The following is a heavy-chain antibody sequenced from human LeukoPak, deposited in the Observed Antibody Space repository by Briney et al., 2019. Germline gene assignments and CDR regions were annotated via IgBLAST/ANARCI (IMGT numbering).Heavy chain of an antibody. CDR3: ARARTDCSSTSCWGERYYYYYMDV. V-gene: IGHV1-2*02. CDR2: INPNSGGT. D-gene: IGHD2-2*01. J-gene: IGHJ6*03. Sequence: ASVKVSCKASGYTFTGYYMHWVRQAPGQGLEWMGWINPNSGGTNYAQKFQGRVTMTRDTSISTAYMELSRLRSEDTAVYYCARARTDCSSTSCWGERYYYYYMDVWGKGTTVTVSS. CDR1: GYTFTGYY.